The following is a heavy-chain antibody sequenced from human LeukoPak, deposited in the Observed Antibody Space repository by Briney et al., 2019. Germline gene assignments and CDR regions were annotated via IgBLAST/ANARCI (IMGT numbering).Heavy chain of an antibody. Sequence: GASVKVSCKVSGYTLTELSMHWVRQAPGKGLEWMGGFDPEDGETIYAQKFQGRVTMTEDTSTDTAYMELSSLRSEDTAVYYCATPIPMVRGVILYWYFDLWGRGTLVTVSS. J-gene: IGHJ2*01. CDR1: GYTLTELS. V-gene: IGHV1-24*01. CDR2: FDPEDGET. CDR3: ATPIPMVRGVILYWYFDL. D-gene: IGHD3-10*01.